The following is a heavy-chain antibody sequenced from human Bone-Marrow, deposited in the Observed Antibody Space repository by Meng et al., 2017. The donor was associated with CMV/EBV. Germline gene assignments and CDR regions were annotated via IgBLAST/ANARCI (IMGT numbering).Heavy chain of an antibody. CDR1: GFTFTNYA. D-gene: IGHD4-17*01. V-gene: IGHV3-48*03. J-gene: IGHJ4*02. CDR3: ARGSGDYVLD. CDR2: IGGGGVSI. Sequence: LSLTCVGSGFTFTNYAMNWVRQAPGKGLEWISGIGGGGVSIFYADSVKGRFTISRDNAKNSLYLQMNSLRAEDTAVYYCARGSGDYVLDWGQGTLVTVSS.